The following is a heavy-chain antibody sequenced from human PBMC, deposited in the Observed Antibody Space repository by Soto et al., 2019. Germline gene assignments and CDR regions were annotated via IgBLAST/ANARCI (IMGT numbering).Heavy chain of an antibody. V-gene: IGHV1-18*01. J-gene: IGHJ5*02. CDR1: GYTFTSYG. Sequence: VQLVESGGGLVKPGASVKVSCKASGYTFTSYGISWVRQAPGQGLEWMGWISAYNGNTNYAQKLQGRVTMTTDTSTSTAYMELRSLRSDDTAVYYCARDHYGSGSSGNWFDPWGQGTLVTVSS. CDR3: ARDHYGSGSSGNWFDP. CDR2: ISAYNGNT. D-gene: IGHD3-10*01.